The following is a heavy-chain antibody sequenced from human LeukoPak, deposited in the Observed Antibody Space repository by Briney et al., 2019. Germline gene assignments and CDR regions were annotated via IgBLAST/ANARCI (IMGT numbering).Heavy chain of an antibody. CDR3: ARHRFGVVPAAAGGRRTWFDP. J-gene: IGHJ5*02. V-gene: IGHV4-59*08. CDR2: IYYSGST. D-gene: IGHD2-2*01. CDR1: GGSISSYY. Sequence: SETLSLTCTVSGGSISSYYWSWIRQPPGKGLEWIGYIYYSGSTNYNPSLKSRVTIPVDTSKNQFSLKLSSVTAADTAVYYCARHRFGVVPAAAGGRRTWFDPWGQGTLVTVSS.